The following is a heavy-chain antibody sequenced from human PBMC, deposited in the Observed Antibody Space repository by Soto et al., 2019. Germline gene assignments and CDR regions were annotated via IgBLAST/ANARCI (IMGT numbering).Heavy chain of an antibody. J-gene: IGHJ4*02. D-gene: IGHD6-13*01. CDR3: GRETLSSLLRAGYFDY. CDR1: GYSFTSYA. CDR2: INGGNGNT. V-gene: IGHV1-3*01. Sequence: QVQLVQSGAEVKKPGASVKVSCKASGYSFTSYAMHWVRQAPGQRLEWMGWINGGNGNTKYSQKCQGRVTITRDTSASTAYMELSSLRSEDTAVYYCGRETLSSLLRAGYFDYWGQGTLVTVSS.